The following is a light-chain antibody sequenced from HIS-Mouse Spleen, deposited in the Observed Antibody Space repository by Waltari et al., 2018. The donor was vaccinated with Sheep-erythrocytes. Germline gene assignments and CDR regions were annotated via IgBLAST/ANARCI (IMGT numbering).Light chain of an antibody. V-gene: IGKV1-33*01. J-gene: IGKJ4*01. CDR2: DAS. CDR1: QDISNY. Sequence: DIQMPQSPSSLSASVGDRVTITCQASQDISNYLNWYQQKPGKAPKLLIYDASNLETGVPSRFSGSGSGTDFTVTISSLQPEDSATYYCQQYDNLLTFGGGTKVEIK. CDR3: QQYDNLLT.